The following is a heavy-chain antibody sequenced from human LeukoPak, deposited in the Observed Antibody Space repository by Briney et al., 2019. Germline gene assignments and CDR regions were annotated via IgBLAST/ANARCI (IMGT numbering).Heavy chain of an antibody. Sequence: GGSLRLSCAASGFTFRNHWMHWVRQAPGKGLVGVSRVDGDGSGASYADFVRGRFTISRDIAKDTLYLQMNSLRAEDTAVYYCVSLVVTADLAFDIWGQGTMVTVSS. J-gene: IGHJ3*02. CDR2: VDGDGSGA. D-gene: IGHD2-21*02. CDR1: GFTFRNHW. CDR3: VSLVVTADLAFDI. V-gene: IGHV3-74*01.